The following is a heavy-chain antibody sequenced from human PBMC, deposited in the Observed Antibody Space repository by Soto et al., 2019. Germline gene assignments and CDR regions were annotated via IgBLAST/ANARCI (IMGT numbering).Heavy chain of an antibody. D-gene: IGHD4-17*01. CDR3: ARFHYGDYDY. Sequence: SETLSLTCPVSGGSISSSSYYWGWIRQPPGKGLEWIGSIYYSGSTYYNPSLKSRVTISVDTSKNQFSLKLSSVTAADTAVYYCARFHYGDYDYWGQGTLVTVSS. J-gene: IGHJ4*02. V-gene: IGHV4-39*01. CDR2: IYYSGST. CDR1: GGSISSSSYY.